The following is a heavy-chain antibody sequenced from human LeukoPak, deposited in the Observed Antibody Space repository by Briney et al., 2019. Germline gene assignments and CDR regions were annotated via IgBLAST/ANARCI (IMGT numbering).Heavy chain of an antibody. CDR3: AKYCDDDCFRNFDY. Sequence: GGSLRLSCAASGFDFSTYAMAWVRQAPGRGLEWVSVIAAGGGGIQYADAVQGRFTISRDNSKNTLYLQMNSLRGEDTALYYCAKYCDDDCFRNFDYWGQGSLVTVSS. CDR1: GFDFSTYA. J-gene: IGHJ4*02. V-gene: IGHV3-23*01. D-gene: IGHD2-21*02. CDR2: IAAGGGGI.